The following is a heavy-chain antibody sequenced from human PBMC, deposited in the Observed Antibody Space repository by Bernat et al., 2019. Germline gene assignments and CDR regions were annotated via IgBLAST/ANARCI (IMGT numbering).Heavy chain of an antibody. CDR2: ISGSGGST. CDR3: ASGEGYYDSPSGVDDY. D-gene: IGHD3-22*01. Sequence: EVQLLESGGGLVQPGGSLRLSCAASGFTFSSYAMSWVRQAPGKGLEWVSAISGSGGSTYYADSVKGRFTISRDNSKNTLYLQMNSLRAEDTAVYYCASGEGYYDSPSGVDDYWGQGTLVTVSS. CDR1: GFTFSSYA. J-gene: IGHJ4*02. V-gene: IGHV3-23*01.